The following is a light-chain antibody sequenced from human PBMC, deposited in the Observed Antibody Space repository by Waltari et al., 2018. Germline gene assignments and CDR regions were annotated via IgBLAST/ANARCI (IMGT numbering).Light chain of an antibody. Sequence: DIQMTQSPSSLSASVGDRVTITCRASQSISTYLHWYQQKPGKAPKLLVYASSNFQTGVSSRFSVSGSGTDFTLTISSLEPEDFATYYCQQTYGSPPTFGPGTKVDI. CDR2: ASS. CDR1: QSISTY. CDR3: QQTYGSPPT. V-gene: IGKV1-39*01. J-gene: IGKJ3*01.